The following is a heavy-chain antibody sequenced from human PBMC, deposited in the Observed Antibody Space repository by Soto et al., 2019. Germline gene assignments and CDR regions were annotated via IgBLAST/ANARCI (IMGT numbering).Heavy chain of an antibody. Sequence: PGGSLRLSCAASGFPFSSYAMHWVRQAPGKGLEWVAVISYDGSNKYYADSVKGRFTISRDNSKNTLYLQMNSLRAEDTAVYYCAREERYCSSTSCYAFDYWGQGTLVTVSS. CDR2: ISYDGSNK. J-gene: IGHJ4*02. CDR3: AREERYCSSTSCYAFDY. V-gene: IGHV3-30-3*01. D-gene: IGHD2-2*01. CDR1: GFPFSSYA.